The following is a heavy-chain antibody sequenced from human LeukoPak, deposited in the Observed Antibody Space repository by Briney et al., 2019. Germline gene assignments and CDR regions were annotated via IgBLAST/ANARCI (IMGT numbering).Heavy chain of an antibody. V-gene: IGHV3-30*18. CDR2: ISYDGSNK. J-gene: IGHJ4*02. Sequence: GGSLRLSCAASGFTFSSYGMHWVRQAPGKGLEWVAVISYDGSNKYYADSVKGRFTISRDNSKNTLYLQMNSLRAEDTAVYYCAKSILVGMATTYFDYWGQGTLVTVSS. CDR3: AKSILVGMATTYFDY. D-gene: IGHD5-24*01. CDR1: GFTFSSYG.